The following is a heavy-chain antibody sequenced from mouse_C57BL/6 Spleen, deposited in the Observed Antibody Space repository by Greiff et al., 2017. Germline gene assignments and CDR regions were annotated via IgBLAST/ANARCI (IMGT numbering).Heavy chain of an antibody. CDR1: GYTFTDYN. D-gene: IGHD1-1*01. V-gene: IGHV1-18*01. J-gene: IGHJ4*01. CDR2: INPNNGGT. Sequence: VQLQQSGPELVKPGASVKIPCKASGYTFTDYNMDWVKQSHGKSLEWIGDINPNNGGTIYNQKFKGKATLTVDKSSSTAYMELRSLTSEDTAVYYCARERYYYGSSPYAMDYWGQGTSVTVSS. CDR3: ARERYYYGSSPYAMDY.